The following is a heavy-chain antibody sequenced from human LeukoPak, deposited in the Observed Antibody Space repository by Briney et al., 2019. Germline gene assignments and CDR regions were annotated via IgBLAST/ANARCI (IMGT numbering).Heavy chain of an antibody. J-gene: IGHJ4*02. CDR3: ARGDGYFTY. V-gene: IGHV3-23*01. CDR2: ISGSTGST. CDR1: GFTFSNYA. Sequence: GGSLRLSCAASGFTFSNYAMNWVRQAPGKGLEWVSLISGSTGSTYYADSVKGRFSISRDNSKNTVYLQMNSLRVEDTAVYYCARGDGYFTYWGQGTLVTVSS.